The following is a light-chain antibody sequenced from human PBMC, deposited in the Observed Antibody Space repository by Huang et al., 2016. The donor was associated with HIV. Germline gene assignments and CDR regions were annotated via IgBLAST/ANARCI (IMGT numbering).Light chain of an antibody. CDR3: QRYGSSPPYT. J-gene: IGKJ2*01. CDR1: QSLGSSS. CDR2: ATS. V-gene: IGKV3-20*01. Sequence: EVVLTQSPDTLSLSPGERATLSCRASQSLGSSSLALYQQKPGQAPRLLIYATSTRPTGIPDRFSGSGSGTDFSLTVTRLEPEDFAVYYCQRYGSSPPYTFGQGTKLEI.